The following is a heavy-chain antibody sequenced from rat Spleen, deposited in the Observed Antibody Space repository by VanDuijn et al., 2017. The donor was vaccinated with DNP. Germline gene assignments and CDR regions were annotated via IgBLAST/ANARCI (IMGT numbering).Heavy chain of an antibody. V-gene: IGHV5-35*01. CDR1: GFIFSTNW. J-gene: IGHJ2*01. Sequence: EVQLVESGGGLVQPGSPLKLSCAASGFIFSTNWLNWIRQAPDKGLEWVASITPDGSITYYPDRVKGRFLISKDDVKNTGHLQMNNLRSEDTAMYYCATHMYIRHYYFSTFDYWGQGVVVTVSS. CDR2: ITPDGSIT. CDR3: ATHMYIRHYYFSTFDY. D-gene: IGHD1-6*01.